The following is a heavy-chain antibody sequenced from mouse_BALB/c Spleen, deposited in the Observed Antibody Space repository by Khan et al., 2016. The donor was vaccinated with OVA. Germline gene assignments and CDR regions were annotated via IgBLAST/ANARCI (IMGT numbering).Heavy chain of an antibody. CDR3: ARMARK. CDR2: IDPPNGNT. J-gene: IGHJ2*01. Sequence: LVMPGAPVKLSCTASVLTIQDTSMPWLKQWPEQGLEWIGRIDPPNGNTKYDPKFQGKATITADTSSNTAYLQLSSLTSEDTAVYYCARMARKWGQGTTLTVSS. CDR1: VLTIQDTS. V-gene: IGHV14-3*02.